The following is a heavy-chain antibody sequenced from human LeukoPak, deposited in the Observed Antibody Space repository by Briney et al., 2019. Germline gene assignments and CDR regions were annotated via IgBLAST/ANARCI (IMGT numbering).Heavy chain of an antibody. D-gene: IGHD2-2*01. CDR1: GYTFTDFY. CDR2: INPNTGGR. CDR3: ARGGKGYHLLSLGY. J-gene: IGHJ4*02. V-gene: IGHV1-2*02. Sequence: ASVTVSCKTSGYTFTDFYLHWVRQVPGQGLEWMGWINPNTGGRNFAQKFQARVTVTRDTSLRTAYMELSSLKSDDTAMYYCARGGKGYHLLSLGYWGQGTLVTVSS.